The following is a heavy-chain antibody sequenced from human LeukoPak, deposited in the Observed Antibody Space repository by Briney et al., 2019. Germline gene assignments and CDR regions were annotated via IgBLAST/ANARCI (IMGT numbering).Heavy chain of an antibody. V-gene: IGHV1-69*01. CDR3: ARSDPEYNGIYEMSYYYYMDV. J-gene: IGHJ6*03. Sequence: SVKVSCKASGGTFSSYALSWVRQAPGQGLEWMGVIIPFSGTADYAQKFQGRVTITADESTSTAYMELSSLRSEDTAVYYGARSDPEYNGIYEMSYYYYMDVWGKGTTVTAS. CDR1: GGTFSSYA. CDR2: IIPFSGTA. D-gene: IGHD1-26*01.